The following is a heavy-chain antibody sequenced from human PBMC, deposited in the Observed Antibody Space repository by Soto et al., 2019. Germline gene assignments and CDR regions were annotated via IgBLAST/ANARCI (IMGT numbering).Heavy chain of an antibody. J-gene: IGHJ4*02. CDR2: ISYDGSNK. Sequence: VQLVESGGGVVQPGRSLRLSCAASGFTFSSYAMHWVRQAPGKGLEWVAVISYDGSNKYYADSVKGRFTISRDNSKNTLYLQMNSLRAEDTAVYYCARKDSGWYFYFDYWGQGTLVTVSS. CDR1: GFTFSSYA. V-gene: IGHV3-30-3*01. D-gene: IGHD6-19*01. CDR3: ARKDSGWYFYFDY.